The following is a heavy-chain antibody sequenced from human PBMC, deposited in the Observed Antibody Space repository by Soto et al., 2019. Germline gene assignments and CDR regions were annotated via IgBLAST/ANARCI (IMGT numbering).Heavy chain of an antibody. CDR3: ARDSLKYYYDSSGYFGY. CDR2: IWYDGSNK. V-gene: IGHV3-33*01. D-gene: IGHD3-22*01. CDR1: GFTFSSYG. Sequence: GGSLRLSCAASGFTFSSYGMHWVRQAPGKGLEWVAVIWYDGSNKYYADSVKGRFTISRDNSKNTLYLQMNSLRAEDTAVYYCARDSLKYYYDSSGYFGYWGQGTLVTVSS. J-gene: IGHJ4*02.